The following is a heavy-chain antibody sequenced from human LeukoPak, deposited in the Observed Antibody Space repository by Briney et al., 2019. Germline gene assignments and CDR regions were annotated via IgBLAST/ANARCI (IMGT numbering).Heavy chain of an antibody. D-gene: IGHD1-26*01. CDR1: GGSISSGGYS. CDR2: IYHSGST. V-gene: IGHV4-30-2*01. CDR3: ARTSGSYLEAFDI. Sequence: PSETLSLTCAVSGGSISSGGYSWSWLRQPPGTGLEWLGYIYHSGSTYYNPSLKSRVTISVDRSKNQFSLKLSSATAADTAVYYCARTSGSYLEAFDIWGQGTMVTVSS. J-gene: IGHJ3*02.